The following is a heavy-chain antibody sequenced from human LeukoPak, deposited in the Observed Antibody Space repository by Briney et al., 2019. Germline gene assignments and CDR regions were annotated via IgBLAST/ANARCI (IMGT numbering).Heavy chain of an antibody. CDR2: ISGSGGST. CDR1: GFTFSSYA. Sequence: GGSLRLSCAASGFTFSSYAMSWVRQAPGKGLEWVSAISGSGGSTYYADSVKGRFTISRDNSKNTLYLQMNSLRAEDTAVYYCAKHSLASYCSSTSCYLSAWGQGTLVTVSS. CDR3: AKHSLASYCSSTSCYLSA. D-gene: IGHD2-2*01. J-gene: IGHJ5*02. V-gene: IGHV3-23*01.